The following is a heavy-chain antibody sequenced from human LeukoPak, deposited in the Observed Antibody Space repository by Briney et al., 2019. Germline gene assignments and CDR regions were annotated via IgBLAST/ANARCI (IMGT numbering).Heavy chain of an antibody. CDR1: GFILSSYV. CDR3: AKVAAGIVVVPAAIRTMDV. J-gene: IGHJ6*03. Sequence: GGSLRLSCAASGFILSSYVMHWVRQAPGKGLEWVAFIWYDGSKKDYADSVKGRFTISRDNSKNTLYLQMNSLRAEDTAVYYCAKVAAGIVVVPAAIRTMDVWGKGTTVTVSS. CDR2: IWYDGSKK. D-gene: IGHD2-2*02. V-gene: IGHV3-30*02.